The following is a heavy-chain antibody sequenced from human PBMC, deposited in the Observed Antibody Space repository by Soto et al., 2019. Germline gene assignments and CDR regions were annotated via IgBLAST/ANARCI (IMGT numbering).Heavy chain of an antibody. CDR1: GFTFSSYS. Sequence: GGSLRLSCAASGFTFSSYSMNWVRQAPGKGLEWVSYISSSSSTIYYADSVKGRFTISRDNAKNSLYLQMNSLRDEDTAVYYCARDFPPGYYGSGSYYFPWDYYGMDVWGQGTTVTVSS. CDR2: ISSSSSTI. D-gene: IGHD3-10*01. V-gene: IGHV3-48*02. CDR3: ARDFPPGYYGSGSYYFPWDYYGMDV. J-gene: IGHJ6*02.